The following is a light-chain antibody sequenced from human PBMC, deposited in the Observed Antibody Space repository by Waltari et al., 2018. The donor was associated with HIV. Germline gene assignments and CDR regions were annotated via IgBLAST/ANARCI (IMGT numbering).Light chain of an antibody. CDR1: QDIRNS. Sequence: DIQMTQSPSSLSASVGDSVTITCRASQDIRNSLAWYQQKPGEAPKVLIYDASALHGGVPSRFRGGGSGTDFTLIITSLQPDDFATYFCQQSYSSPLTFGPGTKVYIK. V-gene: IGKV1-39*01. CDR2: DAS. J-gene: IGKJ3*01. CDR3: QQSYSSPLT.